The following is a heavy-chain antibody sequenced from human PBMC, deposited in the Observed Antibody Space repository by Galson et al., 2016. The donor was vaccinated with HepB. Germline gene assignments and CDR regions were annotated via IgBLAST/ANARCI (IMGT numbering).Heavy chain of an antibody. CDR1: GFTFSSYD. CDR2: ISGNGGST. D-gene: IGHD2-2*01. CDR3: AKDRASVPDAFDI. Sequence: SLRLSCAASGFTFSSYDMSWVRQAPGKGLEWVSAISGNGGSTCYADSVKGRFTISRDNSKNTLYLQMKSLRAEDTALYYCAKDRASVPDAFDIWGQGTVVTVSS. J-gene: IGHJ3*02. V-gene: IGHV3-23*01.